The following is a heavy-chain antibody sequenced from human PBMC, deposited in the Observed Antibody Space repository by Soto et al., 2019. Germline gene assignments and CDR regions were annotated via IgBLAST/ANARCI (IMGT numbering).Heavy chain of an antibody. CDR1: GYTFTGYY. V-gene: IGHV1-2*04. CDR2: INPNSGGT. D-gene: IGHD1-1*01. Sequence: GSVKVSCQASGYTFTGYYMHWVRQAPGQGLEWMGWINPNSGGTNYAQKVQGWVTMTRDTSISTAYMELSRLRSDDTAVYYCARATLNAGTTGTFDYWGQGTLVTVSS. J-gene: IGHJ4*02. CDR3: ARATLNAGTTGTFDY.